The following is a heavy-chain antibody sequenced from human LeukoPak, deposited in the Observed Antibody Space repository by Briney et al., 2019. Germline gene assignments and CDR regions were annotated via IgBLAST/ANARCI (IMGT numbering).Heavy chain of an antibody. Sequence: GGSLRLSCAASGFTFSSYWMSWVRQAPGKGLEWVANIKQDGSEKYYVDSVKGRFTISRDNAKNSLYLQMNSLRAEDTAVYYCASTPDYGDYEAPLDVWGKGTTVTVSS. CDR1: GFTFSSYW. D-gene: IGHD4-17*01. CDR2: IKQDGSEK. CDR3: ASTPDYGDYEAPLDV. V-gene: IGHV3-7*01. J-gene: IGHJ6*04.